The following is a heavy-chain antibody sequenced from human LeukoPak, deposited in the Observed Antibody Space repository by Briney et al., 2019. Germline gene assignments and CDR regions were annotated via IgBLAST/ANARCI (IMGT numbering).Heavy chain of an antibody. CDR3: ARSHDYVWGSYPDY. J-gene: IGHJ4*02. CDR2: IYYSGST. CDR1: GGSISSGDYY. D-gene: IGHD3-16*02. V-gene: IGHV4-31*03. Sequence: SETLSLTCTVSGGSISSGDYYWSWIRQHPGKGLEWIGYIYYSGSTYYTPSLKSRVTISVDTSKNQFSLKLNSVTAADTAVYYCARSHDYVWGSYPDYWGQGTLVTVSS.